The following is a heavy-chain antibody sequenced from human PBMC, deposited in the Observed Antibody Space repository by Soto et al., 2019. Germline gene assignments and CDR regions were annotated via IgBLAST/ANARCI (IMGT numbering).Heavy chain of an antibody. D-gene: IGHD4-17*01. V-gene: IGHV1-69*01. Sequence: QVQLVQSGAEVKKPGSSVKVSCKASGGTFSSYAISWVRQAPGQGLEWMGGIIPIFGTANYAQKFQGRVTIIADESTSTDYMELSSLRSEDTAVYYCARDSIYGDYVPDDYWGQGTLVTVSS. CDR1: GGTFSSYA. CDR2: IIPIFGTA. CDR3: ARDSIYGDYVPDDY. J-gene: IGHJ4*02.